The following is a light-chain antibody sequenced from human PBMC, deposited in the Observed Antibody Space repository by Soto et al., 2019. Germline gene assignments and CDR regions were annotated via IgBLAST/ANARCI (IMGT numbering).Light chain of an antibody. CDR1: SSDVGGYNY. V-gene: IGLV2-14*03. CDR3: SSYTSTTTRV. CDR2: EVS. J-gene: IGLJ1*01. Sequence: QSVLTQPASVSGSPGQSITISCTGTSSDVGGYNYVSWYQQHPGKGPKLMIYEVSNRPSGVSNRFSGSKSGNTATLTISGLQAEDEADYYRSSYTSTTTRVFGTGTKVTVL.